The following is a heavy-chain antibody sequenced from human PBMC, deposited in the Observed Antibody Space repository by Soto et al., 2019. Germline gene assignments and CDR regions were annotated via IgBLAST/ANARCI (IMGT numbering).Heavy chain of an antibody. CDR2: IIPIFGTA. D-gene: IGHD5-12*01. J-gene: IGHJ6*02. CDR3: ARLIEATTTFRPHYGMDV. V-gene: IGHV1-69*01. Sequence: QVQLVQSGAEVKKTGSSVKVSCKASGGTFSSDAISWVRQAPGQGLEWMGGIIPIFGTANYAQKFQGRVTITADEATSKAYMELSSLRAEDTAVYYRARLIEATTTFRPHYGMDVWGQWNTVTVSS. CDR1: GGTFSSDA.